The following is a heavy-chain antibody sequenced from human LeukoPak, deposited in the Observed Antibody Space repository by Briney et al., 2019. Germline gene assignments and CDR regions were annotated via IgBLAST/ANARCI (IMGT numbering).Heavy chain of an antibody. CDR3: ARGDIVVVPAAHYYYYGMDV. CDR1: GGSFSGYY. Sequence: SETLSLTCAVYGGSFSGYYWSWIRQPPGKGLEWIGEINHSGSTNYNPSLKSRVTISVDTSKNQFSLKLSSVTAADTAVYYCARGDIVVVPAAHYYYYGMDVWGQGTTFTVSS. V-gene: IGHV4-34*01. CDR2: INHSGST. J-gene: IGHJ6*02. D-gene: IGHD2-2*01.